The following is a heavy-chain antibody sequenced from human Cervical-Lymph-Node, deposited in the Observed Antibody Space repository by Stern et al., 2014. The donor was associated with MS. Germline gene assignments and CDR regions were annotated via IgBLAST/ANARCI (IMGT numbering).Heavy chain of an antibody. Sequence: VQLVQSGGGVVQPGRSLRLSCAASGFTFSYQAMHWARQAPGPGLERVAVISYDGSDKNGADSVKGRFTISRDNSRNTLYLQMNSLRVDDTAVYYCARGGAVATSDYYFDYWGQGILVTVSS. V-gene: IGHV3-30*01. J-gene: IGHJ4*02. CDR3: ARGGAVATSDYYFDY. CDR2: ISYDGSDK. CDR1: GFTFSYQA. D-gene: IGHD5-12*01.